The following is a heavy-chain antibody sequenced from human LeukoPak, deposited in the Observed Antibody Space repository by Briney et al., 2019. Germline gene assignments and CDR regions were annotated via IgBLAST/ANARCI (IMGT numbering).Heavy chain of an antibody. CDR3: ARHTNRRLLWFGELLSGWFDP. D-gene: IGHD3-10*01. J-gene: IGHJ5*02. CDR2: INHSGST. Sequence: SETLSLTCAVYGGSFSGYYWSWIRQPPGKGLEWIGEINHSGSTNYNPSLKSRVTISVDTSKNQFSLKLSSVTAADTAVYYCARHTNRRLLWFGELLSGWFDPWGQGTLVTVSS. V-gene: IGHV4-34*01. CDR1: GGSFSGYY.